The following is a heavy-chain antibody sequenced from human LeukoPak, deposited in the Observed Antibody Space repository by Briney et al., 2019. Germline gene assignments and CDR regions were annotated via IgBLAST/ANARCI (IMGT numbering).Heavy chain of an antibody. J-gene: IGHJ4*02. Sequence: GGSLRLSCAASGFTFSSYEMNWVRQAPGKGLEWVSYIRSSGSTIYYADSVKGRFTISRDNAKNSLYLQMNSLRAEDTAVYYCAREHYYGSGSDYWGQGTLVTVSS. CDR1: GFTFSSYE. CDR2: IRSSGSTI. D-gene: IGHD3-10*01. V-gene: IGHV3-48*03. CDR3: AREHYYGSGSDY.